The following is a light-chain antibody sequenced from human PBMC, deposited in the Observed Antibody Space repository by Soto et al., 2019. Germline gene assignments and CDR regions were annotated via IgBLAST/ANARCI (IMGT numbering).Light chain of an antibody. J-gene: IGKJ1*01. CDR2: AAS. CDR1: RDIGSD. CDR3: LQDINYPWT. Sequence: ATQMTQSPSSLSASVGDRITITCRASRDIGSDLGWYQQKPGKAPTLLIYAASNLQSGVPPRFSGSGSGTDFTLAISSLQPEDSATYYCLQDINYPWTFGQGTKVDIK. V-gene: IGKV1-6*01.